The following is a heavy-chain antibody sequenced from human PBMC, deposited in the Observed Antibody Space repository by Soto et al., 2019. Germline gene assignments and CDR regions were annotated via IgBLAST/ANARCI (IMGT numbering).Heavy chain of an antibody. CDR2: IKPTGGST. D-gene: IGHD6-13*01. J-gene: IGHJ5*02. V-gene: IGHV1-46*01. CDR3: ARGLPYSSSWLQDWFDP. CDR1: GYTFTSYY. Sequence: ASVKVSCKASGYTFTSYYMHWVRQAPGQGLEWMGIIKPTGGSTSYAQKFQGRVTMTRDTSTSTVYMELSSLRSEDTAVYYCARGLPYSSSWLQDWFDPWGQGTLVTVSS.